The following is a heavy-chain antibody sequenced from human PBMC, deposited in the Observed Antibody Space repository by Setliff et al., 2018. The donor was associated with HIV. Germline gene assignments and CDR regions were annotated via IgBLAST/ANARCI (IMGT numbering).Heavy chain of an antibody. CDR3: ARHVGVEDTAMDYFDC. J-gene: IGHJ4*02. Sequence: PSETLSLTCTVSGGSISNYYRNWIRQSPGKGLELIGYVDDTGSTDYNPSLTSRVTISVDMSKNQFSLKVTSVTAADTALYCCARHVGVEDTAMDYFDCWGQGTLVTVSS. CDR1: GGSISNYY. CDR2: VDDTGST. D-gene: IGHD5-18*01. V-gene: IGHV4-59*08.